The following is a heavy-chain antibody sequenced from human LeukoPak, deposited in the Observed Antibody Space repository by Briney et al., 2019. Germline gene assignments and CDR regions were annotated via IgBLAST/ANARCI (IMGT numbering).Heavy chain of an antibody. CDR3: ARDEPNLYSGSLG. J-gene: IGHJ4*02. V-gene: IGHV3-7*01. CDR2: IKQGGSEK. D-gene: IGHD1-26*01. CDR1: GFTFSSYW. Sequence: PGGSLRLSCAASGFTFSSYWMSWVRQAPGKGLEWVANIKQGGSEKYYVDSVKGRFTISRDNAKNSLYLQMNSLRAEDTAVYYCARDEPNLYSGSLGWGQGTLVTVSS.